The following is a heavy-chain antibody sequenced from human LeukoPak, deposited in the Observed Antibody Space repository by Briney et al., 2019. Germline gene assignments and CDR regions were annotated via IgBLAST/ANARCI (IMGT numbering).Heavy chain of an antibody. D-gene: IGHD3-10*01. Sequence: GASVKVSCKASGYTFTGYYIHWVRQAPGQGLEWMGIINPSGGSTTYAQEFQGRVTMTRDTSTSTVYMELGSLRSEDTAVYYCARAAYYFGSGSYHDYWGQGTLVTVSS. J-gene: IGHJ4*02. CDR2: INPSGGST. CDR1: GYTFTGYY. V-gene: IGHV1-46*01. CDR3: ARAAYYFGSGSYHDY.